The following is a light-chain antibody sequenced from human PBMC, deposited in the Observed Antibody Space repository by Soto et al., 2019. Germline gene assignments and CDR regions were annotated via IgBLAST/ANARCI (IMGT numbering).Light chain of an antibody. Sequence: QSALTQPASVSGSPGQSITISCTGTNSDVGGYNFVSWYQQHPGKAPKLMIYDVSNRLSGVSNRFSGSKSGNTASLNISGLQAEDEADYYCSSYTSSSIPYVFGIGTKVTVL. CDR2: DVS. J-gene: IGLJ1*01. CDR1: NSDVGGYNF. V-gene: IGLV2-14*01. CDR3: SSYTSSSIPYV.